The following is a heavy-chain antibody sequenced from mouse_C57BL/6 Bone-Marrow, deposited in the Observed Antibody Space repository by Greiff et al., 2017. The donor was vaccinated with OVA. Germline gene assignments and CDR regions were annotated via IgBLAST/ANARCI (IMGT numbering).Heavy chain of an antibody. Sequence: VMLVESGAELARPGASVKLSCKASGYTFTSYGISWVKQRTGQGLEWIGEIYPRSGNTYYNEKFKGKATLTADKSSSTAYMELRSLTSEDSAVYFCAASYYYGSSFYYYAMDYWGQGTSVTVSS. CDR2: IYPRSGNT. CDR1: GYTFTSYG. D-gene: IGHD1-1*01. J-gene: IGHJ4*01. CDR3: AASYYYGSSFYYYAMDY. V-gene: IGHV1-81*01.